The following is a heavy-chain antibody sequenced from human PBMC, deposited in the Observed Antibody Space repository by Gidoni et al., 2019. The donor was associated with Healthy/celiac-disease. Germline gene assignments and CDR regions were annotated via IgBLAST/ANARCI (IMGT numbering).Heavy chain of an antibody. D-gene: IGHD2-2*01. V-gene: IGHV3-33*01. J-gene: IGHJ6*02. CDR2: IWYDGSNH. CDR3: ARDPHQRTGLLLNRYYYGMDV. Sequence: QVQLVESGGGVVQPGRSLRRSCAAAGFTFGSYGRQWVRQAPGKGLEWVAVIWYDGSNHYYADSVKGRFTISRDNSKNTLYLQMNSLRAEDTAVYYCARDPHQRTGLLLNRYYYGMDVWGQGTTVTVSS. CDR1: GFTFGSYG.